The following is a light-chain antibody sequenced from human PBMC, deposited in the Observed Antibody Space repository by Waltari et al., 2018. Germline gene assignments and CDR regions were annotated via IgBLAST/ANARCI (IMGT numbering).Light chain of an antibody. CDR1: QSVNYF. J-gene: IGKJ4*02. CDR2: DAS. V-gene: IGKV3-11*01. Sequence: EIVLTQSPATLSLSPGERATLSCRASQSVNYFLAWFQQKPGQAPRLLIYDASNRATGIPDRFSGSGSGTDFTLTISSLEPEDFAVYYCQQRTNWPLTFGGGTKVEIK. CDR3: QQRTNWPLT.